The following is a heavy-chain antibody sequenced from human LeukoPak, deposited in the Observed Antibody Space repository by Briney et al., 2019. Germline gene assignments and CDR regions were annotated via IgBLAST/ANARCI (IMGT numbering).Heavy chain of an antibody. CDR3: ARVNDSSGYSNYFDY. CDR2: IYYSGST. Sequence: SQTLSLTCTVSGGSISSGDYYWSWIRQPPGKGLEWIGCIYYSGSTYYNPSLKSRVTISVDTSKNQFSLKLSSVTAADTAVYYCARVNDSSGYSNYFDYWGQGTLVTVSS. V-gene: IGHV4-30-4*01. D-gene: IGHD3-22*01. CDR1: GGSISSGDYY. J-gene: IGHJ4*02.